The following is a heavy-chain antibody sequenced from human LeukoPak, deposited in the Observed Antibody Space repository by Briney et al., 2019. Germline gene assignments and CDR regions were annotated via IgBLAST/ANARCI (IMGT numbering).Heavy chain of an antibody. V-gene: IGHV1-2*02. CDR3: ARDSYGGNWSLGY. D-gene: IGHD4-23*01. CDR1: GFTFTGYY. Sequence: APVKVSCKASGFTFTGYYIHWVRQAPGQGLEWMGWVNPNSGGTNYAQMFQGRVTMTRDTSINTAYMELSGLRSDDTAVYYCARDSYGGNWSLGYWGQGTLVTVSS. J-gene: IGHJ4*02. CDR2: VNPNSGGT.